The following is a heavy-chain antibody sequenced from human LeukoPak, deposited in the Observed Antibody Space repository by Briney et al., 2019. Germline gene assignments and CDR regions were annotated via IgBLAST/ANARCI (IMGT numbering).Heavy chain of an antibody. V-gene: IGHV3-69-1*02. J-gene: IGHJ4*01. CDR2: ISHTGTI. CDR1: GFNFNAYS. D-gene: IGHD2-21*02. CDR3: VRGGCGRAADCYLHYFAY. Sequence: GGSLRLSCAASGFNFNAYSLNWVRQAPGKGLEWLSYISHTGTIYYADSVKGRFTISRDDAEASVFLQMNSLRTEDTALYYCVRGGCGRAADCYLHYFAYWGQGSPATVSS.